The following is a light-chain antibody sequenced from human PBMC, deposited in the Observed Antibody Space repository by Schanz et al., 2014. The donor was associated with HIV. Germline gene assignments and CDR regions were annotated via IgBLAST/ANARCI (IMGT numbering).Light chain of an antibody. CDR1: SSDIGNND. Sequence: QSVLTQPPSVSAAPGQKVTISCSGSSSDIGNNDVSWFQQLPGTTPKLLIYDTSKRPSGIPDRFSGSKSGTSATLDITGLQTGDEADYYCGTWDNSLSGGIFGGGTKLTVL. CDR3: GTWDNSLSGGI. CDR2: DTS. J-gene: IGLJ2*01. V-gene: IGLV1-51*01.